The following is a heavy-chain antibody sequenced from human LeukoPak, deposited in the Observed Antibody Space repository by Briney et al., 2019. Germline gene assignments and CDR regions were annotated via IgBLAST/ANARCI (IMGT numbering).Heavy chain of an antibody. CDR3: ASGTVTRGWFDP. J-gene: IGHJ5*02. Sequence: SETLSLTCAVYGGSFSGYYWSWIRQPPGKGLEWIGEINHSGSTNYNPSLKSRVTISVDTSKNQSSLKLSSVTAADTAVYYCASGTVTRGWFDPWGQGTLVTVSS. CDR1: GGSFSGYY. V-gene: IGHV4-34*01. D-gene: IGHD4-11*01. CDR2: INHSGST.